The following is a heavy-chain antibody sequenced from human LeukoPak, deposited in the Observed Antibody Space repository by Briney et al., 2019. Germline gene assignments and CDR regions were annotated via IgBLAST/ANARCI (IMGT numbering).Heavy chain of an antibody. V-gene: IGHV3-11*01. CDR2: ISSSGSTI. J-gene: IGHJ6*02. Sequence: SGGSLRLSCAASGFTFSDYYMSWLRQAPGKGLEWVSYISSSGSTIYYADSVKGRFTISRDNAKNSLYLQMNSLRAEDTAVYYCARLHRGEPYYYYYYGMDVWGQGTTVTVSS. CDR1: GFTFSDYY. D-gene: IGHD1-14*01. CDR3: ARLHRGEPYYYYYYGMDV.